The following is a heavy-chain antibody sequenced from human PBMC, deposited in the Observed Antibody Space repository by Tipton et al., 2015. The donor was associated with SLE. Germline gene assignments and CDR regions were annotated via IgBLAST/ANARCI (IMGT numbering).Heavy chain of an antibody. V-gene: IGHV4-30-2*01. CDR1: GGSISSGGYS. CDR2: IYHSGST. CDR3: ARGGLSFFDY. D-gene: IGHD3-16*01. Sequence: TLSLTCSVSGGSISSGGYSWSWIRQPPGKGLEWIGFIYHSGSTYYNPSLESRVTISVDTSKNQFSLRLTSVTAADTAVYYCARGGLSFFDYWGQGTLVTVSS. J-gene: IGHJ4*02.